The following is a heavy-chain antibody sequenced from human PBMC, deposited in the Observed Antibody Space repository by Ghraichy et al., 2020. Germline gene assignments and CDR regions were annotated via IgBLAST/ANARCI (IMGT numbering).Heavy chain of an antibody. J-gene: IGHJ4*02. V-gene: IGHV4-59*08. CDR1: GGSISSYY. Sequence: SETLSLTCTVSGGSISSYYWSWIRQPPGKGLEWIGYIYYSGSTNYNPSLKSRVTISVDTSKNQFSLKLSSVTAADTAVYYCARRGRNIYDSSGHRNHYYFDYWGQGTLVTVSS. D-gene: IGHD3-22*01. CDR3: ARRGRNIYDSSGHRNHYYFDY. CDR2: IYYSGST.